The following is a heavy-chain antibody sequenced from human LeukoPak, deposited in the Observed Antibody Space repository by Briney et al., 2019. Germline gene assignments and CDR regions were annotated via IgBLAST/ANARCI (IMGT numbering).Heavy chain of an antibody. CDR2: ISGRGGST. V-gene: IGHV3-23*01. CDR3: AKDWAPPLSSVVANGGDDY. J-gene: IGHJ4*02. Sequence: PGGSLRLSCAASGFTFSSYAMSWVRQAPGKGLEWVSAISGRGGSTYYADSVKGRFTISRDDSKNTLYLQMNSLRAEDTAVYYCAKDWAPPLSSVVANGGDDYWGQGTLVTVSS. D-gene: IGHD3-22*01. CDR1: GFTFSSYA.